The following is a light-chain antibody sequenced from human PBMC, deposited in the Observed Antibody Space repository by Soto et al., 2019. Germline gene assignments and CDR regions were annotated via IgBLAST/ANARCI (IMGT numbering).Light chain of an antibody. CDR2: GAS. CDR3: QQYNNWPPI. J-gene: IGKJ5*01. Sequence: EIVSTQSPATLSLSPGERATLSCRASQSVSSNLAWYQQEPGQAPRLLIYGASTRATGIPARFSGSGSGTEFTLTISSLQSEDFAVYYCQQYNNWPPIFGQGTRREIK. V-gene: IGKV3-15*01. CDR1: QSVSSN.